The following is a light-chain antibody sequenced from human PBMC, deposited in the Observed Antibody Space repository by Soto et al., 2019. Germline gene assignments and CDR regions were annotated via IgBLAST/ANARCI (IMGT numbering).Light chain of an antibody. V-gene: IGLV1-40*01. J-gene: IGLJ1*01. CDR3: QPFERSTLGSF. CDR1: SSNIGAGYD. CDR2: GNS. Sequence: QSVLTQPPSVSGAPGQRVTISCTGSSSNIGAGYDVHWYQQLPGSAPKLLIYGNSNRPSGVPDRFSGSKSGTSASLAITGLQAEEEAVYISQPFERSTLGSFLGIGSKVTVL.